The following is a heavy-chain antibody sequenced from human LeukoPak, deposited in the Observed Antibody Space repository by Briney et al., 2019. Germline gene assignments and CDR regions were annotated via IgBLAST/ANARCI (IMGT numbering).Heavy chain of an antibody. CDR2: ISGSGGST. CDR3: SKAVAGTWYYLDY. Sequence: PGGSLRLSCAASGFTFSSYAMSWVRQAPGKGLEWVSVISGSGGSTYYADSVKGRFTISRDNSKDTLYLQMNSLRAEDTAVYYCSKAVAGTWYYLDYGGQGPLVTVS. D-gene: IGHD6-19*01. V-gene: IGHV3-23*01. J-gene: IGHJ4*02. CDR1: GFTFSSYA.